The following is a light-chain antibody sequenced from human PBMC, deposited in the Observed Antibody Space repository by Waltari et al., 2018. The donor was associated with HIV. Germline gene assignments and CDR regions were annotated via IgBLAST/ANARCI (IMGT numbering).Light chain of an antibody. CDR1: SSDAGGYNY. V-gene: IGLV2-8*01. CDR2: EVT. J-gene: IGLJ2*01. Sequence: QSALTQPPSASGSPGQSVTISCTGPSSDAGGYNYVSWYQQHPGKAPKLMIYEVTKRPSGVPDRFSGSKSGNTASLTVSGLQAEDEADYYCSSYAGSSNLRVFGGGTKLTVL. CDR3: SSYAGSSNLRV.